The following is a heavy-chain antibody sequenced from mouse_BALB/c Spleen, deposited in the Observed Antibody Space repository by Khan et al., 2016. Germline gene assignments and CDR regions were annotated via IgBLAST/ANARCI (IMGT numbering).Heavy chain of an antibody. CDR3: AEDYYGSNWFAY. J-gene: IGHJ3*01. CDR1: GYTFTNYG. CDR2: INTNTGEP. V-gene: IGHV9-3*02. Sequence: QIQLVQSGPELKKPGETVKISCKASGYTFTNYGMNWVKQAPGKGLKWMGWINTNTGEPTYAEEFKGRFAFSLETSVCTAYLQINTLKNEDTATYFCAEDYYGSNWFAYWGQGTLVTVSA. D-gene: IGHD1-1*01.